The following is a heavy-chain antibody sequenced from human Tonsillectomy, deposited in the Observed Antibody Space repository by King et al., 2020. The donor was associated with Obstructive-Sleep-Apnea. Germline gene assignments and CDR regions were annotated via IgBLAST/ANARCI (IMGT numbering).Heavy chain of an antibody. V-gene: IGHV3-30*02. CDR2: IRHDESNK. CDR3: AKDRQGYQVSEY. J-gene: IGHJ4*02. D-gene: IGHD2-2*01. Sequence: QLVQSGGGVVQPGGSLRLSCAASGFTFSSYSMHWVRQAPGKGLEGVAFIRHDESNKYYADSVKGRLTISRDNSEKTLLLQMNSWRAEDTALYYCAKDRQGYQVSEYWGQGTLVTVSS. CDR1: GFTFSSYS.